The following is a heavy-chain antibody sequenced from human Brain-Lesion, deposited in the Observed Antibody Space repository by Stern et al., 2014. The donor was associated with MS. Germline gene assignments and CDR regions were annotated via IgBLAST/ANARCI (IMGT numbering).Heavy chain of an antibody. V-gene: IGHV4-61*02. Sequence: QLQLQESGPGLVKPSPTLSLSCTVSGGSISSGGYYWSWIRQPAGKGLEWIGRIFNSGSTSYNPLLKSLVPISNNTTKNQYILRLNSMTAADTAVYYCARGRVVPGFQYYATDVWGQGTTVIVSS. D-gene: IGHD2-2*01. CDR2: IFNSGST. CDR3: ARGRVVPGFQYYATDV. J-gene: IGHJ6*02. CDR1: GGSISSGGYY.